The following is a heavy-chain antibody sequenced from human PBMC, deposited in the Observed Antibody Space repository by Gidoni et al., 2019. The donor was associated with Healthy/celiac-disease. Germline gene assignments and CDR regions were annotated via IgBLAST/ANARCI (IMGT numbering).Heavy chain of an antibody. D-gene: IGHD6-6*01. J-gene: IGHJ5*02. Sequence: GLVKPSEPLSLTCTVSGGSISSSSWSWIRQPPGKGLEWIGYIYYSGSTNSNPSLKSRVTISVDTSKNQFSLKLSSVTAADTAVYYCARDGRRSTLAARRGWFDPWGQGTLVTVSS. CDR2: IYYSGST. CDR1: GGSISSSS. V-gene: IGHV4-59*01. CDR3: ARDGRRSTLAARRGWFDP.